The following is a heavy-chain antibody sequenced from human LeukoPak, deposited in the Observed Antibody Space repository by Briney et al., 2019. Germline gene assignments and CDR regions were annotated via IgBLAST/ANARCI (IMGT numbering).Heavy chain of an antibody. D-gene: IGHD5-24*01. CDR3: ARDYKYAFDN. CDR2: IGIDSGNT. CDR1: GFTFSDYS. Sequence: GGSLRLSCAASGFTFSDYSMNWVRQAPGKGLEWISYIGIDSGNTNYADAVKGRFTISGDRAKNSLYLQMNSLRVEDTAVYYCARDYKYAFDNWGQGTLVTVSS. J-gene: IGHJ4*02. V-gene: IGHV3-48*01.